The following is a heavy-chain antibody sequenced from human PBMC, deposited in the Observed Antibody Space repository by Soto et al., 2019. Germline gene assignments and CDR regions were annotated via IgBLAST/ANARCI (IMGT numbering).Heavy chain of an antibody. CDR2: IYSDGST. V-gene: IGHV3-53*01. CDR3: ATINTICGVFSDFDY. J-gene: IGHJ4*02. D-gene: IGHD3-3*01. Sequence: GGSLRLSCAASGFTVSSNYMSWVRQAPGKGLEWVSVIYSDGSTDYTDSVRGRFTISRDNSKNTLYLQMNSLRAEDTAVYYCATINTICGVFSDFDYWGQGTLVTVSS. CDR1: GFTVSSNY.